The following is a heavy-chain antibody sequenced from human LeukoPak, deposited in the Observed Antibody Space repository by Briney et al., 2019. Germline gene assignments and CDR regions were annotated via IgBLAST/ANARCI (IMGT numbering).Heavy chain of an antibody. Sequence: PGGSLRLSCVASGVTFSSYGMHWVRQAPGKGLEWVAFIRYDGSNEYYIDSVKGRFTLSRDNSKNTLYLQMNSLRAVDTAVYYCAKDSAVSGSYPDASDIWGQGTMVTVSS. CDR1: GVTFSSYG. V-gene: IGHV3-30*02. D-gene: IGHD1-26*01. CDR2: IRYDGSNE. CDR3: AKDSAVSGSYPDASDI. J-gene: IGHJ3*02.